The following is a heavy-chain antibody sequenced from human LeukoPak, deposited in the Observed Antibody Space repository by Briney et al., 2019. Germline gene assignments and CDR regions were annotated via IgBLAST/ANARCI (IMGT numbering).Heavy chain of an antibody. Sequence: PSETLSLTCAVYGGSFSGYYWSWIRQPPGKGLEWIGEINHSGSTNYNPSLKRRVTISVDTSKNQFSLKLSSVTAADTAVYYCATTGYSSGVNWFDPWGQGTLVTVSS. CDR2: INHSGST. CDR1: GGSFSGYY. V-gene: IGHV4-34*01. CDR3: ATTGYSSGVNWFDP. D-gene: IGHD6-19*01. J-gene: IGHJ5*02.